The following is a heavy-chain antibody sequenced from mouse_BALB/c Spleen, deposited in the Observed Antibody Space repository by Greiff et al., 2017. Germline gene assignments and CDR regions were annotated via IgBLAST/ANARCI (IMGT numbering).Heavy chain of an antibody. V-gene: IGHV5-9-4*01. CDR1: GFTFSSYA. D-gene: IGHD1-3*01. J-gene: IGHJ3*01. Sequence: EVKLVESGGGLVKPGGSLKLSCAASGFTFSSYAMSWVRQSPEKRLEWVAEISSGGSYTYYPDTVTGRCTISRDNAKNTLYLEMSSLRSEDTAMYYSARDNLFADWGQGTLVTVAA. CDR2: ISSGGSYT. CDR3: ARDNLFAD.